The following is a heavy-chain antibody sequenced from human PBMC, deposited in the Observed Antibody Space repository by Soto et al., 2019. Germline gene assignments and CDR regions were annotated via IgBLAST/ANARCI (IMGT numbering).Heavy chain of an antibody. J-gene: IGHJ4*02. CDR2: IYYSGST. D-gene: IGHD6-19*01. CDR1: GGSISSGGYY. Sequence: SETLSLTCTDSGGSISSGGYYWSWIRQHPGKGLEWIGYIYYSGSTYYNPSLKSRVTISVDTSKNQFSLKLSSVTAADTAVYYCARERGGSGWYYFDYWGQGTLVTISS. V-gene: IGHV4-31*03. CDR3: ARERGGSGWYYFDY.